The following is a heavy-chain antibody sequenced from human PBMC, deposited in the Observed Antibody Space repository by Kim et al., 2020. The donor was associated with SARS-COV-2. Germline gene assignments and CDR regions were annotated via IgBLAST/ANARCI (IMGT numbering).Heavy chain of an antibody. D-gene: IGHD3-16*02. CDR2: INPTGGTP. V-gene: IGHV1-46*01. J-gene: IGHJ6*03. Sequence: ASVKVSCKASGYTFTNYYIHWVRQAPGQGLEWMGIINPTGGTPTSAKNSGARAPITREPSTPTVKSHLPSLRSEKPPTYYCRRDLLSANITVMTAWAKGT. CDR3: RRDLLSANITVMTA. CDR1: GYTFTNYY.